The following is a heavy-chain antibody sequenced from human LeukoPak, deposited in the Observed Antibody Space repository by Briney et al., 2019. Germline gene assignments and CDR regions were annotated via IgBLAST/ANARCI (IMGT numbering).Heavy chain of an antibody. D-gene: IGHD3-10*01. V-gene: IGHV3-30*02. CDR2: IRHDGSNK. J-gene: IGHJ4*02. CDR3: AKVRGYYYGSGSTLGY. Sequence: GGSLRLSCAASGFTFSSYGMHWVRQAPGKGLEWVAFIRHDGSNKYYADSVKGGFTISRDNSKNTLYLQMNSLRAEDTAVYYCAKVRGYYYGSGSTLGYWGQGTLVTVSS. CDR1: GFTFSSYG.